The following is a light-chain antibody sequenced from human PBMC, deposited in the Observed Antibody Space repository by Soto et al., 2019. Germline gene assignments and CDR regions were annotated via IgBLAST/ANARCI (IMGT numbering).Light chain of an antibody. Sequence: QSALTQPASVSGSPGQSITISCTGTSSDGGGYNYVSWYQQHPGKAPKLMIYEVSKRPSGVPDRFSGSKSGNTASLTVSGLQAEDEADYYCSSYAGSNNPVVFGGGTKVTVL. CDR2: EVS. CDR1: SSDGGGYNY. J-gene: IGLJ2*01. V-gene: IGLV2-8*01. CDR3: SSYAGSNNPVV.